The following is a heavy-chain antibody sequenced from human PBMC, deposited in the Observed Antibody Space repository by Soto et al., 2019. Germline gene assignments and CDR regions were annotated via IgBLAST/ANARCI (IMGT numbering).Heavy chain of an antibody. V-gene: IGHV2-70*01. CDR1: GFSLSTSGMC. CDR2: IDWDDDK. J-gene: IGHJ6*02. Sequence: SGPTLVNPTQTLTLTCTFSGFSLSTSGMCVSWIRQPPGKALEWLALIDWDDDKYYSTSLKTRLTISKDTSKNQVVLTMTNMDPVDTATYYCARTQRFRFLPQYGMDVWGQGTTVTSP. CDR3: ARTQRFRFLPQYGMDV. D-gene: IGHD3-3*01.